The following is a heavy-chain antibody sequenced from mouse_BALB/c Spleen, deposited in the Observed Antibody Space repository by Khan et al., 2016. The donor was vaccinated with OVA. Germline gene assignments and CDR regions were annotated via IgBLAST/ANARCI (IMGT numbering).Heavy chain of an antibody. CDR2: IYPGNGYT. Sequence: EVQLQESGAELGRPGSSVKLSCKTSGSTFTSYGIKWVKQRPGQGLEWIGYIYPGNGYTEYNERFQGKAILTSDTSSSTAYMQLRSLTYEDSAIXCCTTAYYRYYFDYWGQGTTLTVSS. V-gene: IGHV1S134*01. CDR1: GSTFTSYG. CDR3: TTAYYRYYFDY. J-gene: IGHJ2*01. D-gene: IGHD2-14*01.